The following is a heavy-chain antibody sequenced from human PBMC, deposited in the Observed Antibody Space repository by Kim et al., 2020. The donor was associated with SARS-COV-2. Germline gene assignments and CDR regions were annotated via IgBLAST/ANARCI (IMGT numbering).Heavy chain of an antibody. Sequence: SETLSLTCAVYGGSFSGYYWSWIRQPPGKGLEWIGEINHSGSTNYNPSLKSRVTISVDTSKNQFSLKLSSVTAADTAVYYCARGSDYYDSSGSFDYWGQG. D-gene: IGHD3-22*01. CDR1: GGSFSGYY. CDR3: ARGSDYYDSSGSFDY. CDR2: INHSGST. V-gene: IGHV4-34*01. J-gene: IGHJ4*02.